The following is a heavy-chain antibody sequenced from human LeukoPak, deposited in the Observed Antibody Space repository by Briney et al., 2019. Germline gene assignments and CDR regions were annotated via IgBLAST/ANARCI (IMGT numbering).Heavy chain of an antibody. J-gene: IGHJ3*02. Sequence: GESLNISGKASGYSFATYWLGWVRPLPGKGLNRLQIIYPGDSDTRYSPSFQGHVTISAQKSISTAYLQWSSLKASDTAVYYCARLYYGSGSGAGYIWGQGTMVTVSS. V-gene: IGHV5-51*01. CDR2: IYPGDSDT. CDR1: GYSFATYW. CDR3: ARLYYGSGSGAGYI. D-gene: IGHD3-10*01.